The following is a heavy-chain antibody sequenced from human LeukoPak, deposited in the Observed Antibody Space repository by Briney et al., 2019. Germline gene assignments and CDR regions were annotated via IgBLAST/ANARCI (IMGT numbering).Heavy chain of an antibody. CDR3: AREDSSGWYSLLYNWFDP. Sequence: SSETLSLTCTVSGGSISSYYWSWIRQPAGKGLEWIVRIYTSGSTNYNPSLKSRVTMSVDTSKNQFSLKLSSVTAADTAVYYCAREDSSGWYSLLYNWFDPWGQGTLVTVSS. J-gene: IGHJ5*02. V-gene: IGHV4-4*07. D-gene: IGHD6-19*01. CDR2: IYTSGST. CDR1: GGSISSYY.